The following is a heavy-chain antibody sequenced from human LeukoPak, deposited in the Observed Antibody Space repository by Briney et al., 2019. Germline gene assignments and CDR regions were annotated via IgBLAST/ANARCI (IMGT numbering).Heavy chain of an antibody. Sequence: PGGSLRLSCAASGFTFSSYWMHWVRQAPGKGLVWVSRINSDGSSTSYADSVKGRFTISRDNAKNTLYLQMNSLRAEDTAVYYCARALAARSWGLYYFDYWGQGTLVTVSS. V-gene: IGHV3-74*01. CDR1: GFTFSSYW. J-gene: IGHJ4*02. D-gene: IGHD6-6*01. CDR3: ARALAARSWGLYYFDY. CDR2: INSDGSST.